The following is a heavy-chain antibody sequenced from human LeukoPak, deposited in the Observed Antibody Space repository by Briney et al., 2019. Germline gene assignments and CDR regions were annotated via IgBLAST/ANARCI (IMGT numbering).Heavy chain of an antibody. CDR3: ARDTTGVGATSFDY. Sequence: GGSLRLSCAASGFTLSSYAMHWVRQAPGKGLEWVAVISYDGSNKYYADSVKGRFTISRDNSKNTLYLQMNSLRAEDTAVYYCARDTTGVGATSFDYWGQGTLVTVSS. D-gene: IGHD1-26*01. V-gene: IGHV3-30-3*01. CDR1: GFTLSSYA. CDR2: ISYDGSNK. J-gene: IGHJ4*02.